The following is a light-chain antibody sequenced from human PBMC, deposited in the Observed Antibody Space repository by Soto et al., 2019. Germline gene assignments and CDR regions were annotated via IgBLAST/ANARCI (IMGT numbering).Light chain of an antibody. CDR2: AAS. CDR1: QSISSY. J-gene: IGKJ1*01. V-gene: IGKV1-39*01. Sequence: DIQMTQSPSSLSASVGDRVTITCRASQSISSYLNWYQQKPGKAPKLLIYAASSLQSGVPSRFSGSGSGTHFTLTIRTIHHDDFASYYCQSNYILSWTFGQGPKGDIK. CDR3: QSNYILSWT.